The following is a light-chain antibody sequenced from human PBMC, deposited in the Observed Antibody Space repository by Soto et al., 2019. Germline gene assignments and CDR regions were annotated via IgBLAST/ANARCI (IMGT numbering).Light chain of an antibody. V-gene: IGLV2-11*01. J-gene: IGLJ3*02. Sequence: QSALTQPRSVSGSPGQSVTISCTGTSSDVGGYNYVSWYQQHPGKAPKLMIYDVSKRPSGVPDRFSGSKSGNTASLTISGLQAEDEADYYCCSYAGSVPVFGGGTKLTVL. CDR3: CSYAGSVPV. CDR1: SSDVGGYNY. CDR2: DVS.